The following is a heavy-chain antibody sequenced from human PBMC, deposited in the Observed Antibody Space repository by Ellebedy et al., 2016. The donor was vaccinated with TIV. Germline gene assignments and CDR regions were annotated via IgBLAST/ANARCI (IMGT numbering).Heavy chain of an antibody. Sequence: SETLSLTCTVSGDSISRSSYYWGWIRQPPGKGLEWIGSIYYTGSTDYNPSLKSRVAISADTSKNQFSLSLSSVTAADTAVYYCERWFGELLYVRWFDPWGQGTLVTVSS. V-gene: IGHV4-39*01. CDR2: IYYTGST. CDR3: ERWFGELLYVRWFDP. CDR1: GDSISRSSYY. J-gene: IGHJ5*02. D-gene: IGHD3-10*01.